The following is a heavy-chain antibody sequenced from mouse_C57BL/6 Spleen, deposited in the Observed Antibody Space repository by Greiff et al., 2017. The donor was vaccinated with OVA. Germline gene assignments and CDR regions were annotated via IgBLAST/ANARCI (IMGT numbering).Heavy chain of an antibody. CDR3: ARDGDGYYGAWFAY. CDR1: GYSITSGYD. J-gene: IGHJ3*01. CDR2: ISYSGST. D-gene: IGHD2-3*01. Sequence: VQLKESGPGMVKPSQSLSLTCTVTGYSITSGYDWHWIRHFPGNKLEWMGYISYSGSTNYNPSLKSRISITHDTSKNHFFLKLNSVTTEDTATYYCARDGDGYYGAWFAYWGQGTLVTVSA. V-gene: IGHV3-1*01.